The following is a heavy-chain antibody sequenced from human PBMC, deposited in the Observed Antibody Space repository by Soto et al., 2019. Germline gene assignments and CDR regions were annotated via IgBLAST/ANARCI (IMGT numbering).Heavy chain of an antibody. CDR1: GFSFRSAS. CDR3: TTLEGYLPYYYYYGMDG. J-gene: IGHJ6*01. Sequence: WGSLRFSCASSGFSFRSASMSWVGQAPGNGPEWVGRIKSKTDGGTTDYAAPVKGRFTISRDDSKNTLYLQMNSLKTEDTAVYYCTTLEGYLPYYYYYGMDGWGQGTPVTVSS. D-gene: IGHD2-15*01. V-gene: IGHV3-15*01. CDR2: IKSKTDGGTT.